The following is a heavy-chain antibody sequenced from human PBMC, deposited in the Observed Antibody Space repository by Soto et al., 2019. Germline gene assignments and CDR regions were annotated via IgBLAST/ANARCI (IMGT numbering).Heavy chain of an antibody. J-gene: IGHJ5*02. V-gene: IGHV4-4*02. D-gene: IGHD6-13*01. CDR1: GDYINNSHW. CDR2: TYHSGTT. CDR3: AREVNSSPARGPNWFDP. Sequence: QVQLQESGPGLVQPSGTLSLTCAVSGDYINNSHWWSWVRQTPGKVLEWIGETYHSGTTNYNPSLKTRVTISIDKSKNQFSLKMNSVTAADTAVYYCAREVNSSPARGPNWFDPWGQGTLVTVSS.